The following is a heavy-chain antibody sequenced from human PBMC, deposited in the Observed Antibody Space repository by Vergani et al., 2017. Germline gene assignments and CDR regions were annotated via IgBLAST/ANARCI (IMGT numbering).Heavy chain of an antibody. CDR1: GFTFSSYG. CDR3: AKDGDSGYYFDY. CDR2: ISYDGSNK. Sequence: VQLVESGGGLVQPGRSLRLSCAASGFTFSSYGMHWVRQAPGKGLEWVAVISYDGSNKYYADSVKGRFTISRDNSKNTLYLQMNSLRAEDTAVYYCAKDGDSGYYFDYWGQGTLVTVSS. J-gene: IGHJ4*02. V-gene: IGHV3-30*18. D-gene: IGHD5-12*01.